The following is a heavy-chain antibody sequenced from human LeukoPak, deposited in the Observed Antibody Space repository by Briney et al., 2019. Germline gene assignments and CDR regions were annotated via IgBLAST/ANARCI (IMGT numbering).Heavy chain of an antibody. CDR2: ISGSGRSGT. Sequence: GGSLRLSCVASGFTFSTYAMTWVRQAPGKGLEWVSVISGSGRSGTNYADSVKGRFTISRDNSKNTLYLQMNSLRAEDTAVYYCAKDPSRGGSIFTQIPPPEFDYWGQGTLVTVSS. V-gene: IGHV3-23*01. CDR1: GFTFSTYA. D-gene: IGHD1-26*01. CDR3: AKDPSRGGSIFTQIPPPEFDY. J-gene: IGHJ4*02.